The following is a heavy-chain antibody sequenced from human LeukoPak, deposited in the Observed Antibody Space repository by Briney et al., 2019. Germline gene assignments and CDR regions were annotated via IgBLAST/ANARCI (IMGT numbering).Heavy chain of an antibody. Sequence: PGGSLRLSCAASGFTFSSYGMHWVRQAPGKGLEWVAFIRYDGSNKYYADSVKGRFTISRDNPKNTLYLQMNSLRAEDTAVYYCAKEEYSSSWYIRSFDYWGQGTLVTVSS. J-gene: IGHJ4*02. CDR2: IRYDGSNK. V-gene: IGHV3-30*02. D-gene: IGHD6-13*01. CDR1: GFTFSSYG. CDR3: AKEEYSSSWYIRSFDY.